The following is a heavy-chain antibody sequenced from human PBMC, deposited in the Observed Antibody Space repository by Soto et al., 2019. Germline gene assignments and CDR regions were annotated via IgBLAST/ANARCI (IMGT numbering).Heavy chain of an antibody. CDR3: AKEGRVGYSTRIFRRDNWFDP. D-gene: IGHD6-13*01. CDR2: IRCDGGST. CDR1: GFTFSSYA. V-gene: IGHV3-23*01. J-gene: IGHJ5*02. Sequence: GGSLRLSCAASGFTFSSYAMSWVRLAPGKGLEWVSAIRCDGGSTYYADAVKGRFTISRDNSKNTLYLQMNSLRVEDTAVYYCAKEGRVGYSTRIFRRDNWFDPWGQGTPVTVSS.